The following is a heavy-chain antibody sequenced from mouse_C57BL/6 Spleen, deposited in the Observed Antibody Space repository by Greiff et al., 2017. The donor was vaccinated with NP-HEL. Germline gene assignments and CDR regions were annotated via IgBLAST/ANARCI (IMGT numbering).Heavy chain of an antibody. Sequence: QVQLQQPGAELVMPGASVKLSCKASGYTFPSYWMHWVKQRPGQGLEWTGEFNPSVSYTNYNQKFKGKSTLTVDKSSSTAYMQLSSLTSEDSAVYYCARSGGSSYDWYFDVWGTGTTVTVSS. V-gene: IGHV1-69*01. CDR3: ARSGGSSYDWYFDV. CDR2: FNPSVSYT. CDR1: GYTFPSYW. J-gene: IGHJ1*03. D-gene: IGHD1-1*01.